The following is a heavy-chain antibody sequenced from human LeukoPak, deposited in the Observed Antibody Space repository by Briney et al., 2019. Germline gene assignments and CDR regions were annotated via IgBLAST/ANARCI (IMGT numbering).Heavy chain of an antibody. CDR2: IYTSGST. Sequence: PSETLSLTCTVSGGSISSYYWSWIRQPAGKGLEWIGRIYTSGSTNYNPSLKSRVTMSVDTSKNQFSLKLSSVTAADTAVYYCAREEYYYDSSGSNAFDIWGQGTMVTVFS. D-gene: IGHD3-22*01. J-gene: IGHJ3*02. CDR1: GGSISSYY. CDR3: AREEYYYDSSGSNAFDI. V-gene: IGHV4-4*07.